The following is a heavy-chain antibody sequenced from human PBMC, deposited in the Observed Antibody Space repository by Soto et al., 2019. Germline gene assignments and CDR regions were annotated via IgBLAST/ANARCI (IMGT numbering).Heavy chain of an antibody. D-gene: IGHD3-10*01. Sequence: HPGGSLRLSCAASGFSFSSYAMNWVRQAPGKGLEWVSAISGSGGSTYYADSVKGRFTISRDNSKNTVYLQMNNLRAEDTAVYYCARLGPYDSVSYSFRYNWFDPWGQGTLVTVSS. CDR1: GFSFSSYA. CDR2: ISGSGGST. CDR3: ARLGPYDSVSYSFRYNWFDP. V-gene: IGHV3-23*01. J-gene: IGHJ5*02.